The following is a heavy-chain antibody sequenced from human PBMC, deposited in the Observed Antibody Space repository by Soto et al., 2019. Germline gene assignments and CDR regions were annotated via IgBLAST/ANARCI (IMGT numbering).Heavy chain of an antibody. CDR3: AKGRGGSGSLTPRVDF. CDR1: GFTFNNYA. Sequence: EVQLLESGGGLVQPGGSLRLSCAASGFTFNNYAMTWVRQAPGKGLEWVSAISGGGDTTSYADSVKGRFTVSRDGSKNTLYLQMSSLRDEDTDLYYCAKGRGGSGSLTPRVDFWGQGTLVTVSS. V-gene: IGHV3-23*01. D-gene: IGHD3-10*01. J-gene: IGHJ4*02. CDR2: ISGGGDTT.